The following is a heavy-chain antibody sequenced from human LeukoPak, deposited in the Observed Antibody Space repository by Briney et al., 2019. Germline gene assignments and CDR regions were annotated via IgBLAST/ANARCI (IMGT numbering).Heavy chain of an antibody. CDR2: TSSSDAGT. D-gene: IGHD2-15*01. CDR3: ARAPVTSCRGAFCYPFDI. J-gene: IGHJ4*02. CDR1: GFALSSYA. V-gene: IGHV3-23*01. Sequence: PGGSLRLSCAASGFALSSYAMSWVRQAPGKELEWVSATSSSDAGTYHAESVRGRFTISRDNSKNTLYLQMNSLRADDAAVYYCARAPVTSCRGAFCYPFDIWGQGTLVTVSS.